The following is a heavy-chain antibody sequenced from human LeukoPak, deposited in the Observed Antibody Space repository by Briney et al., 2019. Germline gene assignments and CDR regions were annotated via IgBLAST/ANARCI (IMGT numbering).Heavy chain of an antibody. V-gene: IGHV1-3*01. CDR3: ARVPPLNSYSSGYSYYYYGMDV. CDR2: INAGNGNT. J-gene: IGHJ6*02. Sequence: ASVKVSCTASGYTFTSYAMHWVRQAPGQRLEWMGWINAGNGNTKYSQKFQGRVTITRDTSASTAYMELSSLRSEDTAVYYCARVPPLNSYSSGYSYYYYGMDVWGQGTTVTVSS. CDR1: GYTFTSYA. D-gene: IGHD3-22*01.